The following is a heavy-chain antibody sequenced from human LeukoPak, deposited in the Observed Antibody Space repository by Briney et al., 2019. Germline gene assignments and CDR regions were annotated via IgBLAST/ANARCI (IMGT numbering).Heavy chain of an antibody. D-gene: IGHD3-9*01. J-gene: IGHJ4*02. CDR2: INAGNGNT. CDR1: GYTFTSYA. CDR3: ARLFRYFDWLSLGY. V-gene: IGHV1-3*01. Sequence: ASVKVSCKASGYTFTSYAMHWVRQAPGQRLEWMGWINAGNGNTKYSQKFQGRVTITRDTSASTAYMQLSRLRSEDTAVYYCARLFRYFDWLSLGYWGQGTLVTVSS.